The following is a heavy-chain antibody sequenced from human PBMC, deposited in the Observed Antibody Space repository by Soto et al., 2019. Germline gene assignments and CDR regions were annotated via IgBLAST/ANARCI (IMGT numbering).Heavy chain of an antibody. D-gene: IGHD6-25*01. V-gene: IGHV3-15*01. CDR2: IKSKTDGGTT. Sequence: EVQLVESGGGLVKPGGSLRLSCAASGFTFSNAWMSWVRQAPGKGLEWVGRIKSKTDGGTTDYAAPVKGRFTISRDDSKNTLYLQMNSLKTEDTAVYYCTTDDGPPAHYYYSYMDVWGKGTTVTVSS. J-gene: IGHJ6*03. CDR3: TTDDGPPAHYYYSYMDV. CDR1: GFTFSNAW.